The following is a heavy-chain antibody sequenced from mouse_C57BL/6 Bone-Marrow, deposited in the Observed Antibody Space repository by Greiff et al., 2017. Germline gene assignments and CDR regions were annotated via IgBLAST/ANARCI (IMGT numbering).Heavy chain of an antibody. D-gene: IGHD1-1*01. J-gene: IGHJ3*01. CDR3: TTPGFITTVVPFAY. CDR1: GFNIKDDY. CDR2: IDPENGDT. V-gene: IGHV14-4*01. Sequence: VQLQQSGAELVRPGASVKLSCTASGFNIKDDYMHWVKQRPEQGLEWIGWIDPENGDTEYASKFQGKATITADTSSNTAYLQLSSLTSEDTAVYYCTTPGFITTVVPFAYWGQGTLVTVSA.